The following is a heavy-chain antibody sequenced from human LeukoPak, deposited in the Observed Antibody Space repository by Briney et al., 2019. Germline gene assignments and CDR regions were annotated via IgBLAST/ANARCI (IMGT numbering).Heavy chain of an antibody. CDR2: IYYSGST. CDR1: GGTISSYY. J-gene: IGHJ5*02. D-gene: IGHD3-3*01. CDR3: ASVGYDVWCGYARWFDP. Sequence: SETLSLTCTVSGGTISSYYWSWIRQPPGKGLEWIGYIYYSGSTNYNPSLKSRVTISVDTSKNQFSLKLSSETAADTAVYYCASVGYDVWCGYARWFDPWGQGTLVTVSS. V-gene: IGHV4-59*01.